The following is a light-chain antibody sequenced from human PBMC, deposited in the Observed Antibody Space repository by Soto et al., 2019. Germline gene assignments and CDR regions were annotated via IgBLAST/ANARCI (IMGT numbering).Light chain of an antibody. Sequence: QSALTQPASVSGSPGQSITISCTGTNSDVGGYNYVSWYQQYPGEAPKLMIYDVINRPSGVSHRFSGSKSGNTASLTISGLHAEDEADYYCGSYRTNSPYVFGTGTKVTVL. J-gene: IGLJ1*01. CDR2: DVI. V-gene: IGLV2-14*01. CDR1: NSDVGGYNY. CDR3: GSYRTNSPYV.